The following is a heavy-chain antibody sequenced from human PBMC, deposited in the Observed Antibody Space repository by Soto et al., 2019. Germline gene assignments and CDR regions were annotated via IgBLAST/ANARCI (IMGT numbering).Heavy chain of an antibody. CDR1: GGTFSSYT. J-gene: IGHJ4*02. Sequence: SVKVSCKASGGTFSSYTISWVRQAPGQGLEWMGRIIPILGIANYAQKFQGRVTITADKSTSTAYMELSSLRSEDTAVYYCARDTSRGEYDYWGQGTQVTVSS. CDR3: ARDTSRGEYDY. V-gene: IGHV1-69*04. CDR2: IIPILGIA. D-gene: IGHD3-10*01.